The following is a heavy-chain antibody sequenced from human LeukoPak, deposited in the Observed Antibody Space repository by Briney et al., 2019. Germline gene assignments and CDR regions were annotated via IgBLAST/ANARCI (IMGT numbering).Heavy chain of an antibody. CDR3: ARIGGIAARIFDY. J-gene: IGHJ4*02. CDR1: GFTVSSNY. D-gene: IGHD6-6*01. V-gene: IGHV3-53*01. CDR2: IYSGGST. Sequence: GGSLRLSCAASGFTVSSNYMSWVRQAPGKGLEWVSDIYSGGSTYYADSVKGRFTISRDNSKNTLYLQMNSLRAEDTAVYYCARIGGIAARIFDYWGQGTLVTVSS.